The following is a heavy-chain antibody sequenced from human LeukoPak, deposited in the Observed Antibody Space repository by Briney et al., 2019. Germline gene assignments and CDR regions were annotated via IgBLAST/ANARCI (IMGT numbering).Heavy chain of an antibody. CDR2: ISSSGSTI. CDR3: ATLWFGYAY. J-gene: IGHJ4*02. CDR1: GFTFSSYE. V-gene: IGHV3-48*03. Sequence: PGGSLRLSCAASGFTFSSYEMNWVRQAPGKGLEWVSYISSSGSTIYYADSVKGRFTISRDNAKNSLYLQMNSLRAEDTAVYYCATLWFGYAYWGRGTLVTVSS. D-gene: IGHD3-10*01.